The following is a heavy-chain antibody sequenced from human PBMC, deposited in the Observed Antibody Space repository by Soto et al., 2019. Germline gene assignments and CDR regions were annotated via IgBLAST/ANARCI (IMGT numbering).Heavy chain of an antibody. D-gene: IGHD2-21*02. CDR3: AREDDGGDSLDV. V-gene: IGHV4-30-4*02. J-gene: IGHJ6*02. CDR1: GDSISRDYYH. Sequence: TLSLTCTVSGDSISRDYYHWTWIRQSPGKGLEWIGYIHHSGSILYNPSLKSRVTISVDTSKNQFSLHLTSVTAADTAAYFCAREDDGGDSLDVWGQGTTVTVSS. CDR2: IHHSGSI.